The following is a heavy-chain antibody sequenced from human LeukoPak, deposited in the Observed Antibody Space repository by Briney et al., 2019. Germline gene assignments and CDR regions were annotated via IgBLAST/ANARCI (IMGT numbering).Heavy chain of an antibody. CDR1: GFTFSSYG. D-gene: IGHD3-22*01. CDR2: IWYDGSNK. J-gene: IGHJ4*02. V-gene: IGHV3-33*06. Sequence: PGGSLRLSCAASGFTFSSYGMHWVRQAPGKGLEWVAVIWYDGSNKYYADSVKGRSTISRDNSKNTLYLQMNSLRAEDTAVYYCAKAGTRYYYDSSGYFDYWGQGTLVTVSS. CDR3: AKAGTRYYYDSSGYFDY.